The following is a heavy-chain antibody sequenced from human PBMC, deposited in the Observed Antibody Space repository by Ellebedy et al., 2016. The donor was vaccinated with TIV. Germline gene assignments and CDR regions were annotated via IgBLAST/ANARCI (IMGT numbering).Heavy chain of an antibody. Sequence: GESLKISXAASGFTFSSYWMSWVRQAPGKGLEWVANIKQDGSEKYYVDSVKGRFTISRDNAKNSLYLQMNSLRAEDTAVYYCARYCSSTSCYGLDYWGQGTLVTVSS. J-gene: IGHJ4*02. CDR1: GFTFSSYW. CDR2: IKQDGSEK. V-gene: IGHV3-7*01. CDR3: ARYCSSTSCYGLDY. D-gene: IGHD2-2*01.